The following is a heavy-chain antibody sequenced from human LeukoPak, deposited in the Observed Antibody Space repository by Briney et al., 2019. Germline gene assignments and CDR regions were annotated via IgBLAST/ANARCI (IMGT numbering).Heavy chain of an antibody. CDR1: GGSFSGYY. CDR3: ARGGGDWGFHQSDY. D-gene: IGHD2-21*01. V-gene: IGHV4-34*01. Sequence: PSETLSLTCAVYGGSFSGYYWSWIRQPPGKWLEWIGEINHSGSTNYNPSLKSRVTISVDTSKNQFSLKLSSVTAADTAVYYCARGGGDWGFHQSDYWGQGTLVTVSS. J-gene: IGHJ4*02. CDR2: INHSGST.